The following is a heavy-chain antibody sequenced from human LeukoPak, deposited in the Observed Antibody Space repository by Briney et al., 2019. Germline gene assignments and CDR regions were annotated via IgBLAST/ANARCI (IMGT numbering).Heavy chain of an antibody. V-gene: IGHV1-69*05. CDR1: GGTFSSYA. CDR3: ARGRQQLVRLSYMDV. CDR2: IIPIFGTA. Sequence: SVKVSCKASGGTFSSYAISWVRQAPGQGLEWMGGIIPIFGTANYAQKFQGRVTITTDESTSTAYMELSSLRSEYTAVYYCARGRQQLVRLSYMDVWGKGTTVTVSS. J-gene: IGHJ6*03. D-gene: IGHD6-13*01.